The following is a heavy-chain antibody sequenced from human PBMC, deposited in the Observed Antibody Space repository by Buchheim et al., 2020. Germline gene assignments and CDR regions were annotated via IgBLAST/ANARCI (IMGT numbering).Heavy chain of an antibody. CDR3: ARDNRGSIDH. D-gene: IGHD3-10*01. CDR2: TSGSGGRT. CDR1: GFTFSGYE. V-gene: IGHV3-23*01. J-gene: IGHJ4*02. Sequence: DVQLLESGGGLVQPGGSLRLSCLASGFTFSGYEFSWVRQAPGKGLEWVSATSGSGGRTYYADSVKGRFTISRDNSNNMLYLQMNRLGAEDTAVYYCARDNRGSIDHWGQGTL.